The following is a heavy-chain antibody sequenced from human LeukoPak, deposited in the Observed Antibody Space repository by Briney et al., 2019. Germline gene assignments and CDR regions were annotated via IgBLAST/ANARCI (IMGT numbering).Heavy chain of an antibody. J-gene: IGHJ5*02. Sequence: ASVKVSCKASGYTFTNYEINWVRQGTGQGLEWLGWMNPSSGNTGYAQKFQGRVTMTRDTSISTAYMELSSLKSDDTAVYYCAKAGHLDYFLRWFDPWGQGTLITVSS. V-gene: IGHV1-8*01. CDR1: GYTFTNYE. CDR3: AKAGHLDYFLRWFDP. CDR2: MNPSSGNT. D-gene: IGHD3/OR15-3a*01.